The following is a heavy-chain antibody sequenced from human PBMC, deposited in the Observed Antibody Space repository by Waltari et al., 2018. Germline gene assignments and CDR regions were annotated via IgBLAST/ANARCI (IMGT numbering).Heavy chain of an antibody. V-gene: IGHV4-34*01. CDR2: INHSGST. D-gene: IGHD3-10*01. Sequence: QLQLQESGPGLLKPSETLSLTCAVYGGSFSGYYWSWIRQPPGKGLEWIGEINHSGSTNYNPSLKSRVTISVDTSKNQFSLKLSSVTAADTAVYYCARGRRRITMVQGVTYFDYWGQGTLVTVSS. CDR1: GGSFSGYY. J-gene: IGHJ4*02. CDR3: ARGRRRITMVQGVTYFDY.